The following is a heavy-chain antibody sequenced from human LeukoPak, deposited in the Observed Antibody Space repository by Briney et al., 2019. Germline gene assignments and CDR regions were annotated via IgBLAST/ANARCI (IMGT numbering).Heavy chain of an antibody. D-gene: IGHD3-10*01. CDR2: ISYDGSNK. CDR1: GFTFSSYG. Sequence: PAGSLRFSCAASGFTFSSYGMHWVRQAPGKGLKWVAVISYDGSNKYYADSVKGRFTISRDNSKNTLYLQMNSLRAEDTAVYYCAKDWYGSGSYDYWGQGTLVTVSS. J-gene: IGHJ4*02. CDR3: AKDWYGSGSYDY. V-gene: IGHV3-30*18.